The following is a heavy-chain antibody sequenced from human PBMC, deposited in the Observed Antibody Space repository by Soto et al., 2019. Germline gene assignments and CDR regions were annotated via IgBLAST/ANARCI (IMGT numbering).Heavy chain of an antibody. CDR3: ARSSNWYFDY. D-gene: IGHD6-13*01. J-gene: IGHJ4*02. Sequence: SETLSLTCTVSGGTISSSRHDWGWIRQPPGKGLEWIGSIYYSGSTYYNPSLKSRVTISIDTSKNQFALRLSSVTAADTAVYYCARSSNWYFDYWGQGTLVTVSS. V-gene: IGHV4-39*01. CDR1: GGTISSSRHD. CDR2: IYYSGST.